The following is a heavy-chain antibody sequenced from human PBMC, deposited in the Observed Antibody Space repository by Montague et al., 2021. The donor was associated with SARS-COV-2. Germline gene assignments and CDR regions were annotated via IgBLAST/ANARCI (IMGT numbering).Heavy chain of an antibody. CDR3: ARIRYDILTGYQTLFDY. CDR1: GFSLSTSGLC. Sequence: VLVKPTQTLTLTCNFSGFSLSTSGLCVSWIRQPPGKALEWLARIDWDDDKYYSTSLKTRLTISKDTSKNQVVLTMTNMDPVDTATYYCARIRYDILTGYQTLFDYWGQGTLVTVSS. CDR2: IDWDDDK. J-gene: IGHJ4*02. D-gene: IGHD3-9*01. V-gene: IGHV2-70*11.